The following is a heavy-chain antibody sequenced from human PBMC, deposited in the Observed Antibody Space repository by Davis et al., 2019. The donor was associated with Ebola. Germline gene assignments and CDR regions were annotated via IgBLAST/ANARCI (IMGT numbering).Heavy chain of an antibody. CDR1: GFTVSSNH. V-gene: IGHV3-53*05. CDR2: IYDQST. D-gene: IGHD6-19*01. CDR3: ATTQWLREFDN. J-gene: IGHJ4*02. Sequence: PGGSLRLSCAASGFTVSSNHMSWVRQAPGKGLEWVSVIYDQSTAYADSVRGRFIISRDKSNNTLYLEMNSLRVDDTAVYYCATTQWLREFDNWGQGTLVTASS.